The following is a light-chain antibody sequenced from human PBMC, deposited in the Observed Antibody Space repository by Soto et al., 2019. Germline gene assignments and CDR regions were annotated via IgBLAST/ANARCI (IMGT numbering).Light chain of an antibody. CDR1: QSVSSSY. J-gene: IGKJ1*01. CDR3: QQYGTSPWT. CDR2: GAS. V-gene: IGKV3-20*01. Sequence: EIVLTQSPGTLSLSPGERATLSCRANQSVSSSYLAWYHQKPGQAPRLLIYGASSRAAGIPDRLSGSGSGTDFTLTISRLEAEDFAVYYCQQYGTSPWTFGQGTKVEIK.